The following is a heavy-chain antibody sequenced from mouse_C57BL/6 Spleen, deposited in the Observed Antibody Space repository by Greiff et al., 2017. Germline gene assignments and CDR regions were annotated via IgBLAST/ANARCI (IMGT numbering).Heavy chain of an antibody. CDR3: ARDEDYDGNWYFDV. D-gene: IGHD2-4*01. CDR2: ISYDGSN. V-gene: IGHV3-6*01. J-gene: IGHJ1*03. Sequence: VQLQQSGPGLVKPSQSLSLTCSVTGYSITSGYYWNWIRQFPGNKLEWMGYISYDGSNNYNPSLKNRISITRDTSKNQFFLKLNSVTTEDTATYYCARDEDYDGNWYFDVWGTGTTVTVSS. CDR1: GYSITSGYY.